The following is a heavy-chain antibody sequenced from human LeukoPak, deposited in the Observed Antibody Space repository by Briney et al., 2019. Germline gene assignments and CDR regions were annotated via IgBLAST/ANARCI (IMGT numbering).Heavy chain of an antibody. D-gene: IGHD1-1*01. Sequence: SQTLSLTCTVSGGSISSGGYYWSWIRQPPGKGLEWIGYIYHSGSTYYNPSLKSRVTISVDRSKNQFSLKLSSVTAADTAVYYCARGTRYLQLGLDYWGQGTLVTVSS. CDR1: GGSISSGGYY. V-gene: IGHV4-30-2*01. J-gene: IGHJ4*02. CDR3: ARGTRYLQLGLDY. CDR2: IYHSGST.